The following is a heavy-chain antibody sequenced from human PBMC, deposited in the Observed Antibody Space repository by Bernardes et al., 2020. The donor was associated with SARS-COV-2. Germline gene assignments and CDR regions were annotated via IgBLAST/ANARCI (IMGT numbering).Heavy chain of an antibody. V-gene: IGHV3-13*05. CDR1: GFTFSSYD. CDR3: ARESRYSSSSFILDY. Sequence: GGSLRLSCAASGFTFSSYDMHWVRQATGKGLEWVSAIGTAGDPYYPGSVKGRFTISRENAKNSLYLQMNSLRAEDTAVYYCARESRYSSSSFILDYWGQGTLVTVST. CDR2: IGTAGDP. D-gene: IGHD6-6*01. J-gene: IGHJ4*02.